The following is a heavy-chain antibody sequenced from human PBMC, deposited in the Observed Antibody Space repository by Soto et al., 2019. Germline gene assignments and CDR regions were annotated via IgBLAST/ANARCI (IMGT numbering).Heavy chain of an antibody. Sequence: VQLAQSGAEVKKPGESLRISCEASGYSCTSSWIAWVRQMPGKGLEWMGNIFHVDSDARYSPACQGQVTLSVHKSNDTAFLQSTSLKSSDTGKFYYSRAFAGHFPYGLDVWGQGTMVTVSS. CDR1: GYSCTSSW. V-gene: IGHV5-51*01. D-gene: IGHD3-9*01. CDR3: SRAFAGHFPYGLDV. J-gene: IGHJ6*02. CDR2: IFHVDSDA.